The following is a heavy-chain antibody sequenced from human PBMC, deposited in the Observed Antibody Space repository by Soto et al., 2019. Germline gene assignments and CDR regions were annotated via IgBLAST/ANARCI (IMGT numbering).Heavy chain of an antibody. CDR2: ISGSGGST. Sequence: EVQLLESGGGLVQPGGSLRLSCAASGFTFSSYAMSWVRLVPGKGLEWVSAISGSGGSTYYADSVKGRFTISRDSSKNTLYLQMNSLRAEDTAGYYCAKGAFDIFVVVAAGYWGQGTLVTVSS. J-gene: IGHJ4*02. CDR1: GFTFSSYA. V-gene: IGHV3-23*01. D-gene: IGHD2-15*01. CDR3: AKGAFDIFVVVAAGY.